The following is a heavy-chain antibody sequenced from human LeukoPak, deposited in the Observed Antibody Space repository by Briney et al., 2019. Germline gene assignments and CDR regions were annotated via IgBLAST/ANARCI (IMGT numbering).Heavy chain of an antibody. CDR1: GFTLSSYA. Sequence: GRSLRLSCAASGFTLSSYAMHWVRQAPGKGLEWVAVISYDGSNKYYADSVKGRFTISRDNSKNTLYLQMNSLRAEDTAVYYCARASSTSCPEWFDPWGQGTLVTVSS. CDR2: ISYDGSNK. CDR3: ARASSTSCPEWFDP. V-gene: IGHV3-30-3*01. D-gene: IGHD2-2*01. J-gene: IGHJ5*02.